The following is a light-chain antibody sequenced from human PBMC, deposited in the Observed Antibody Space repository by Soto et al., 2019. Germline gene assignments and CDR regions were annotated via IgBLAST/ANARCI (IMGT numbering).Light chain of an antibody. V-gene: IGLV3-1*01. Sequence: ELTQPPSVSVSPGQTASITCSGDKLGAKYACWYQQKPGQSPVLVIYQDSKRPSGIPERFSGSNSGNTATLTISGTQAVDEADYYCQAWDSSTYVFGTGTKLTVL. CDR1: KLGAKY. CDR3: QAWDSSTYV. J-gene: IGLJ1*01. CDR2: QDS.